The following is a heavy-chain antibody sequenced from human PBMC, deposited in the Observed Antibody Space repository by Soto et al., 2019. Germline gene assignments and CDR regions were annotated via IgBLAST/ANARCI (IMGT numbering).Heavy chain of an antibody. CDR1: GFTFSNAW. Sequence: GGSLRLSCAASGFTFSNAWMSWVRQAPGKGLEWVGRIKSKTDCGTTDYAAPVKGRFTISRDDSKNTLYLQMNSLKTEDTAVYYCTTVELVAARPRDCYFDYWGQGTLVTVSS. CDR3: TTVELVAARPRDCYFDY. D-gene: IGHD6-6*01. CDR2: IKSKTDCGTT. J-gene: IGHJ4*02. V-gene: IGHV3-15*01.